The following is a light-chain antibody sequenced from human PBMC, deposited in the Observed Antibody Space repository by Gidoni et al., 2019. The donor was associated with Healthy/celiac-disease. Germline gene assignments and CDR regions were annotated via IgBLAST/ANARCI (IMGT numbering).Light chain of an antibody. CDR2: SAS. V-gene: IGKV1-12*01. J-gene: IGKJ5*01. CDR3: LQADSFPLT. CDR1: QSIGVW. Sequence: HMTHSPSSVSVSVGDSVTISCRASQSIGVWLAWYQQRPGNASNLLIYSASILHRGVPSRFSGAGSGTHFTLTISSLQPEDVGTYFCLQADSFPLTFGQGTRLEI.